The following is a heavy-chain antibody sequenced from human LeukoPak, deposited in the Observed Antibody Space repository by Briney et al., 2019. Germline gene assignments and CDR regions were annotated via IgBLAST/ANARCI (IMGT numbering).Heavy chain of an antibody. D-gene: IGHD3-10*01. CDR2: INPNSGGT. CDR1: GYTFTGYY. V-gene: IGHV1-2*04. CDR3: ARDLPAVRQYGMDV. J-gene: IGHJ6*02. Sequence: GASVEVSCKASGYTFTGYYMHWVRQAPGQGLEWMGWINPNSGGTNYAQKFQGWVTMTRDTSISTAYMELSRLRSDDTAVYYCARDLPAVRQYGMDVWGQGTTVTVSS.